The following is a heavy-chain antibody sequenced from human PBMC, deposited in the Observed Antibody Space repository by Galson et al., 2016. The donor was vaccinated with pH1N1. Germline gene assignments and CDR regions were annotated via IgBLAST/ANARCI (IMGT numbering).Heavy chain of an antibody. CDR1: RDTFINYA. Sequence: SVKVSCKASRDTFINYAFSWVRQAPGKGLEWMGGIITILGAPNYAQNFQGRVTISTDKSTTTAYMESTGLTSGDTAIYYCARMSTGYNTIDYWGQGTLITVSS. J-gene: IGHJ4*01. CDR2: IITILGAP. D-gene: IGHD5-24*01. CDR3: ARMSTGYNTIDY. V-gene: IGHV1-69*10.